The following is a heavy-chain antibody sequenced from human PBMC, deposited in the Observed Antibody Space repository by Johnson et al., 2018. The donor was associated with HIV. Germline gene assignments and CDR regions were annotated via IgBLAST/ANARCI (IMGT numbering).Heavy chain of an antibody. CDR2: ISYDGSNK. J-gene: IGHJ3*02. V-gene: IGHV3-30*04. CDR1: GFTFSTYA. D-gene: IGHD3-3*01. Sequence: QVQLVESGGGVVQPGRSLRLSCAASGFTFSTYAMHWVRQAPGKGLEWVAAISYDGSNKYYADSVTGRFTISRDKAKTSLYLQMNSLRVEDTAVYYCAREQATLFFRASGAAFNIWGQGTTVTVSS. CDR3: AREQATLFFRASGAAFNI.